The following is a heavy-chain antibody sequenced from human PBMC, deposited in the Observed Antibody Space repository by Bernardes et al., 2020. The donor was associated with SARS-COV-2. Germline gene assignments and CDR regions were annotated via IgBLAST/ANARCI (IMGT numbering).Heavy chain of an antibody. D-gene: IGHD2-15*01. CDR1: GYTLTELS. J-gene: IGHJ5*02. CDR2: FDPEDGET. V-gene: IGHV1-24*01. Sequence: VKVSCKVSGYTLTELSMHWVRQAPGKGLEWMGGFDPEDGETIYAQKFQGRVTMTEDTSTDTAYMELSSLRSEDTAVYYCATGPVVVAATRWFDPWGQGTLVTVSS. CDR3: ATGPVVVAATRWFDP.